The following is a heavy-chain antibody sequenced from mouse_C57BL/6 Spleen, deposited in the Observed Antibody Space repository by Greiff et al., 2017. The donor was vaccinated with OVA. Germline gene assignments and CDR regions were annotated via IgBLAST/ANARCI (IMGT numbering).Heavy chain of an antibody. Sequence: VQLKQSGAELVRPGASVKLSCTASGFNIKDDYMHWVKQRPEQGLEWIGWIDPENGDTEYASKFQGKATITADTSSNTAYLQLSSLTSEDTAVYYCTTDGNYRAWFAYWGQGTLVTVSA. CDR1: GFNIKDDY. J-gene: IGHJ3*01. CDR2: IDPENGDT. D-gene: IGHD2-1*01. CDR3: TTDGNYRAWFAY. V-gene: IGHV14-4*01.